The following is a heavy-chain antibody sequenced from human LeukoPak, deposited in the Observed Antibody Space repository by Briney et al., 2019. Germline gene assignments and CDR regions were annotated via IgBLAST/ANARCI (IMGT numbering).Heavy chain of an antibody. CDR3: ARGDRVVAAPNWFDP. Sequence: GGSLRLSCAASGFTFSDYYMSWIRQAPGKGLEWVSYISSSGSTIYYADSVKGRFTISRDNAKNSLYLQMNSLRAEDTAVYYCARGDRVVAAPNWFDPWGQGTLVTVSS. CDR2: ISSSGSTI. D-gene: IGHD2-15*01. V-gene: IGHV3-11*04. J-gene: IGHJ5*02. CDR1: GFTFSDYY.